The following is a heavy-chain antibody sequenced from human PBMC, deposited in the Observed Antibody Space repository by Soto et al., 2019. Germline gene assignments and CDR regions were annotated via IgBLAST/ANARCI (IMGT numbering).Heavy chain of an antibody. V-gene: IGHV1-2*04. J-gene: IGHJ3*02. CDR2: INPNSGGT. CDR1: GYTFTGYY. Sequence: GASVKVSCKASGYTFTGYYMHWVRQAPGQGLEWMGWINPNSGGTNYAQKFQGWVTMTRDTSISTAYMELSRLRSDDTAVYYCARDRITGTSDAFDIWGQGTMVTVSS. D-gene: IGHD1-20*01. CDR3: ARDRITGTSDAFDI.